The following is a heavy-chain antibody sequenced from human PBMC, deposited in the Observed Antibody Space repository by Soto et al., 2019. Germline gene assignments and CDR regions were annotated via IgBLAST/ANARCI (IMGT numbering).Heavy chain of an antibody. Sequence: QLQLQESGPGLVKPSETLSLTCSVSGVSISNTSYYWGWIRQPPGKGLEWVGTIYFSGSTIYNPSLKSRVTISIDTSKNQFSQRLSSVTAADTAVYYCARHGSYWGQGTLVTVSS. CDR1: GVSISNTSYY. V-gene: IGHV4-39*01. J-gene: IGHJ4*02. CDR2: IYFSGST. CDR3: ARHGSY.